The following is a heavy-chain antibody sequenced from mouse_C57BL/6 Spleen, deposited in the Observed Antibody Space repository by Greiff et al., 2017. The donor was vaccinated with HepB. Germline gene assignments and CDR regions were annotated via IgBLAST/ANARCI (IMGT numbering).Heavy chain of an antibody. CDR2: ISDGGSYT. D-gene: IGHD1-1*01. Sequence: EVKLVESGGGLVKPGGSLKLSCAASGFTFSSYAMSWVRQTPEKRLEWVATISDGGSYTYYPDNVKGRFTISRDNAKNNLYLQMSHLKSEDTAMYYCAREGYYGSSLAWFAYWGQGTLVTVSA. CDR1: GFTFSSYA. CDR3: AREGYYGSSLAWFAY. J-gene: IGHJ3*01. V-gene: IGHV5-4*01.